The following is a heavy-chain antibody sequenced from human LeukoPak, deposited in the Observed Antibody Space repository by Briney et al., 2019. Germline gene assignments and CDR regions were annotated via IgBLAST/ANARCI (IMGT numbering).Heavy chain of an antibody. CDR3: ARDLFTYYYDSSGYYDY. D-gene: IGHD3-22*01. J-gene: IGHJ4*02. V-gene: IGHV3-21*01. Sequence: GGFLRLSCAASGFTFSSYSMNWVRQAPGKGLEWVSSISSSSSYIYYADSVKGRFTISRDNAKNSLYLQMNSLRAEDTAVYYCARDLFTYYYDSSGYYDYWGQGTLVTVSS. CDR1: GFTFSSYS. CDR2: ISSSSSYI.